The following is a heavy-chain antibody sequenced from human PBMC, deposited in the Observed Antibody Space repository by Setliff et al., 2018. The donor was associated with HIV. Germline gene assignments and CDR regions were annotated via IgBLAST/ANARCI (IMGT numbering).Heavy chain of an antibody. CDR1: GGSITTTNYY. J-gene: IGHJ4*02. D-gene: IGHD3-10*01. Sequence: LSLPCTVSGGSITTTNYYWGWVRQSPGRGLEWIGVIYYRGSAYYNLSLQSRVTLSVDTSKNSFSLHLTSVTAADTAVYFCARARGPPLPVLDFWGPGTLVTVS. CDR3: ARARGPPLPVLDF. V-gene: IGHV4-39*07. CDR2: IYYRGSA.